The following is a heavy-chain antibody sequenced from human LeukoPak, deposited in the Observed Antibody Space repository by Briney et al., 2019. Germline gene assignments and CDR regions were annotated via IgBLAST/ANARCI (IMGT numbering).Heavy chain of an antibody. Sequence: PSETLSLTCTVSGGSISSSSYYWGWIRQPPGKGLEWIGSIYYSGSTYYNPSLKSRVTISVDTSKNQFSLKLSSVTAADTAVYYCARYSYGHLDYWGQGTLVTVSS. D-gene: IGHD5-18*01. V-gene: IGHV4-39*01. J-gene: IGHJ4*02. CDR1: GGSISSSSYY. CDR3: ARYSYGHLDY. CDR2: IYYSGST.